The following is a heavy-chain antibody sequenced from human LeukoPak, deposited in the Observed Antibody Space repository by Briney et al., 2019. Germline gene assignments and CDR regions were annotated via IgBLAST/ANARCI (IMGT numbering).Heavy chain of an antibody. CDR2: IYYSGST. V-gene: IGHV4-59*01. Sequence: SETLSLTCTVSGGSISSYFWSWIRQPPGKGLEWIGYIYYSGSTNYNPSLKSRVTISVDTSKNQFSLKLSSVTAADTAVYYCARERAVTTYYYFDYWGQGTLVTVSS. CDR1: GGSISSYF. J-gene: IGHJ4*02. D-gene: IGHD4-17*01. CDR3: ARERAVTTYYYFDY.